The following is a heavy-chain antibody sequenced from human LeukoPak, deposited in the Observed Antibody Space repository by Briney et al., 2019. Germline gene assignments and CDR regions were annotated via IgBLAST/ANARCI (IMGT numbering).Heavy chain of an antibody. CDR2: IYGDGST. CDR1: GFTVNSYY. J-gene: IGHJ4*02. CDR3: ARGGSGYYWAFDC. Sequence: GSLRLSCAASGFTVNSYYMSWVRQAPGKGLEWVSLIYGDGSTSYADSVKGRFTISRDNSKKTLSLQMNSLRAEDTAMYCCARGGSGYYWAFDCWGQGTLVTVSS. V-gene: IGHV3-53*01. D-gene: IGHD3-22*01.